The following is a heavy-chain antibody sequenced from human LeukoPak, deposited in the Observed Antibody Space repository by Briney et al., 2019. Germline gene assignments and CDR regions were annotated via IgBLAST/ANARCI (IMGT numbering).Heavy chain of an antibody. Sequence: GGSLRLSCAASGFTFSSYEMNWIRQAPGKGLEWVSYISSSGSTIYYADSVKGRFTISRDNAENSLYLQMNSLRAEDTAVYSCATIRGTRYYFDYWGQGTLVTVSS. D-gene: IGHD1-7*01. CDR3: ATIRGTRYYFDY. CDR2: ISSSGSTI. CDR1: GFTFSSYE. J-gene: IGHJ4*02. V-gene: IGHV3-48*03.